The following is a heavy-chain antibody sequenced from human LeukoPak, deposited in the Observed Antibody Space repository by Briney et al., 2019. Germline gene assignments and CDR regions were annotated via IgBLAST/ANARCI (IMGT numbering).Heavy chain of an antibody. CDR3: ASMYFSQYLQH. Sequence: PAGSLRLSCAAAGFTVNSNYMSWVRQAPGKGLEWVSVIYSGGSTYYADSVKGRFTISRDNSKNTLYLQMNSLRAEATAVYYCASMYFSQYLQHWGQGTLVTDSS. D-gene: IGHD2-8*01. CDR1: GFTVNSNY. V-gene: IGHV3-53*01. CDR2: IYSGGST. J-gene: IGHJ1*01.